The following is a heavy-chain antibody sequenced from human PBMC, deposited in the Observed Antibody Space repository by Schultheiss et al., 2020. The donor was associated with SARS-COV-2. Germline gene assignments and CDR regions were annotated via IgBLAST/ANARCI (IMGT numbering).Heavy chain of an antibody. CDR2: ISWNSGSI. CDR3: ARDPPTYYYDSSGYCFDY. V-gene: IGHV3-9*01. Sequence: GGSLRLSCAASGFTFDDYAMHWVRQAPGKGLEWVSGISWNSGSIGYADSVKGRFTISRDNAKNSLYLQMNSLRAEDTAVYYCARDPPTYYYDSSGYCFDYWGQGTLVTVSS. D-gene: IGHD3-22*01. CDR1: GFTFDDYA. J-gene: IGHJ4*02.